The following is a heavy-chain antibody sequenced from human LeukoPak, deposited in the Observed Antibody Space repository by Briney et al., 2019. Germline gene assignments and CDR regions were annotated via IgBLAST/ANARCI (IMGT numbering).Heavy chain of an antibody. CDR2: LFSSGST. V-gene: IGHV4-59*08. CDR1: GGAISSYY. D-gene: IGHD2-15*01. Sequence: PSETLSLTCTVSGGAISSYYWAWIRQPPGKGLEWIGSLFSSGSTNYNPSLKSRVTISVDTSKNQFSLRLNSVTAADTAVYYCARRYCSGGSCHEGFDPWGQGTLVTVSS. J-gene: IGHJ5*02. CDR3: ARRYCSGGSCHEGFDP.